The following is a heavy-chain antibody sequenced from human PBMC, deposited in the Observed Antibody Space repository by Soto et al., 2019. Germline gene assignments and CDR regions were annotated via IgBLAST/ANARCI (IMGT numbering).Heavy chain of an antibody. J-gene: IGHJ4*02. V-gene: IGHV3-30*18. CDR2: ISYDGSNK. CDR1: GFTFSRYG. D-gene: IGHD4-17*01. CDR3: AKDYDYGDFATDY. Sequence: SVGSLRLSCAASGFTFSRYGMHWVRQAPGKGLEWVAFISYDGSNKYYADSVKGRFTISRDSSKNTLYLQMNSLRGEDTAVYYCAKDYDYGDFATDYWGQGTLVTVSS.